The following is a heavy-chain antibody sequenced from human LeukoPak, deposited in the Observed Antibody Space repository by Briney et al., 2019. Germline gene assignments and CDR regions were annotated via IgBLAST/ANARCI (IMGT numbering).Heavy chain of an antibody. CDR2: ISSSSTYI. J-gene: IGHJ4*02. V-gene: IGHV3-21*01. D-gene: IGHD3-10*02. CDR3: ARPLGPGKYIYVFDY. Sequence: GGSLRLSCAATGITFSSYSMNWVRQAPGKGLEWVSSISSSSTYIYYADSVKGRFTISRDNAKNSLYLQMNSLRAEDTAVYYCARPLGPGKYIYVFDYWGRGPLATVP. CDR1: GITFSSYS.